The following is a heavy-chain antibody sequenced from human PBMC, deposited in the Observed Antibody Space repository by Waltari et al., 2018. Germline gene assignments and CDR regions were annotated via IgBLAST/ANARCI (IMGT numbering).Heavy chain of an antibody. D-gene: IGHD6-19*01. CDR1: GFTFSSYA. CDR3: ARERIAVAGRGGDY. Sequence: QVQLVESGGGVVQPGRSLRLSCAASGFTFSSYAMHWVRQAPGKGLGWVAFISYDGSNKYYADSVKGRFTISRDNSKNTLYLQMNSLRAEDTAVYYCARERIAVAGRGGDYWGQGTLVTVSS. CDR2: ISYDGSNK. J-gene: IGHJ4*02. V-gene: IGHV3-30-3*01.